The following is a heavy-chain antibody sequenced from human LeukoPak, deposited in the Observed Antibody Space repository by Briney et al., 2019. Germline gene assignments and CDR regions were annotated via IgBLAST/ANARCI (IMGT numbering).Heavy chain of an antibody. J-gene: IGHJ5*02. CDR2: ISSSSSYI. CDR3: ARELYGDYVNWFDP. CDR1: GFTFSSYS. Sequence: NPGGSLRLSCAASGFTFSSYSMNWVRQAPGKGLEWVSSISSSSSYIYYADSVKGRFTISRDNAKNSLYLQMNSLRAEDTAVYYCARELYGDYVNWFDPWGQGTLVTVSS. V-gene: IGHV3-21*01. D-gene: IGHD4-17*01.